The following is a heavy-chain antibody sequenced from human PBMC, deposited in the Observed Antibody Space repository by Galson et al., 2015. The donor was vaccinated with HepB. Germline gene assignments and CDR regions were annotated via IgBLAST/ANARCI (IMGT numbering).Heavy chain of an antibody. CDR3: ARDRAAEHIVVVTAFPYYYYGMDV. CDR1: GFTFSSYA. V-gene: IGHV3-30*04. CDR2: ISYDGSNK. J-gene: IGHJ6*02. D-gene: IGHD2-21*02. Sequence: SLRLSCAASGFTFSSYAMHWVRQAPGKGLEWVAVISYDGSNKYYADSVKGRFTISRDNSKNTLYLQMNSLRAEDTAVYYCARDRAAEHIVVVTAFPYYYYGMDVWGQGTTVTVSS.